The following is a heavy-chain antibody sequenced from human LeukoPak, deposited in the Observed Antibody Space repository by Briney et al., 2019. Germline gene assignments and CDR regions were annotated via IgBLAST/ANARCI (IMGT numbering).Heavy chain of an antibody. J-gene: IGHJ4*02. Sequence: ASVKVSCKASGGTFSSYAISWVRQAPGQGLEWMGGIIPIFGTANYAQKFQGRVTITTDESTSTAYMELSSLRSEDTAVYYCARDSSGYYYAFDYWGQGTLVIVSS. D-gene: IGHD3-22*01. CDR2: IIPIFGTA. CDR1: GGTFSSYA. CDR3: ARDSSGYYYAFDY. V-gene: IGHV1-69*05.